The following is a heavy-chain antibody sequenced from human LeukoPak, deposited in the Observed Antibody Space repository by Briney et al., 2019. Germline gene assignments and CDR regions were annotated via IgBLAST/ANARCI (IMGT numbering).Heavy chain of an antibody. CDR3: VRDSRYGSGWFEDGLDF. D-gene: IGHD6-13*01. Sequence: KPSETLSLTCTVSGDSVRSYYWSWIRQPPGQGLEWLGHINDRGNTNYNPSLQGRVTISIDTSKNQFSLKVNSVTAADTAVYYCVRDSRYGSGWFEDGLDFWGQGTTVTVSS. CDR1: GDSVRSYY. J-gene: IGHJ6*02. V-gene: IGHV4-59*02. CDR2: INDRGNT.